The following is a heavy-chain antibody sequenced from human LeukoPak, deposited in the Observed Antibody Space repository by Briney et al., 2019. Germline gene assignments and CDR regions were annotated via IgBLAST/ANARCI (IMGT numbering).Heavy chain of an antibody. D-gene: IGHD3-9*01. CDR2: INPNSGGT. Sequence: GASVKVSCKASGYTFTGYYMHWVRQAPGQGLEWMGWINPNSGGTNYAQKFQGRVTMTSDTSITTAYMELRSLRSDDTAVYYCARRFFDWETFDYWGQGTLVTVSS. CDR3: ARRFFDWETFDY. J-gene: IGHJ4*02. CDR1: GYTFTGYY. V-gene: IGHV1-2*02.